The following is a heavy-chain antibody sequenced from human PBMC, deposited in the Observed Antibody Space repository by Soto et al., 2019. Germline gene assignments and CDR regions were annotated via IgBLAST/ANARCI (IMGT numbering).Heavy chain of an antibody. D-gene: IGHD6-6*01. Sequence: GGSLRLSCAASGFTFSSYAMSWVRQAPGKGLEWVSAISGSGGSTYYADSVKGRFTISRDNSKNTLYLQMNSLRAEDTAVYYCATNSKEGSSYYFDYWGQGTLVAGSS. CDR1: GFTFSSYA. CDR3: ATNSKEGSSYYFDY. V-gene: IGHV3-23*01. CDR2: ISGSGGST. J-gene: IGHJ4*02.